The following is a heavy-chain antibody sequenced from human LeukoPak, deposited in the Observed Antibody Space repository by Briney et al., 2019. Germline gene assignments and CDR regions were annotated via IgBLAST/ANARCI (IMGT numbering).Heavy chain of an antibody. CDR1: GYSISSGYF. CDR2: IHHSRNT. CDR3: ARLISGSRGYYHYYYYYYYMDV. V-gene: IGHV4-38-2*02. D-gene: IGHD3-22*01. Sequence: PSETLSLTCSVSGYSISSGYFWGGIRQPPVKGLEWIGSIHHSRNTYYNPSLKTRVTISVDTSNNQFSLKLTSVTAADTAVYYCARLISGSRGYYHYYYYYYYMDVWGKGATVTVSS. J-gene: IGHJ6*03.